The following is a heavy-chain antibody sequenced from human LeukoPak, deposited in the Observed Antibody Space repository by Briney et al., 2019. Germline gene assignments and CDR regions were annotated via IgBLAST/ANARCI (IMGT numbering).Heavy chain of an antibody. CDR1: GFTFTSSA. D-gene: IGHD1-1*01. CDR2: IVVGSGNT. V-gene: IGHV1-58*02. Sequence: SVKVSCKASGFTFTSSAMQWVRQARGQRLEWIGWIVVGSGNTNYAQKFQERVTITRDMSTSTAYMELSSLRSEDTAVYYCAACGSTGTDASYYWYFDLWGRGTQVTVSS. J-gene: IGHJ2*01. CDR3: AACGSTGTDASYYWYFDL.